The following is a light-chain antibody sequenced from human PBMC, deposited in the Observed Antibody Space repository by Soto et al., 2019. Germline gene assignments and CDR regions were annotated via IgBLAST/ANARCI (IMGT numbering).Light chain of an antibody. Sequence: EIVLTQSPATLSLSPGERATLSCRASQSISNYLAWYQQKPGQAPRLLIYDTINRATGVPARFSGSGSGADFTLTISSLEPDDFAVYYCQQRSDWLTFGGGTKVEIK. CDR2: DTI. CDR1: QSISNY. CDR3: QQRSDWLT. J-gene: IGKJ4*01. V-gene: IGKV3-11*01.